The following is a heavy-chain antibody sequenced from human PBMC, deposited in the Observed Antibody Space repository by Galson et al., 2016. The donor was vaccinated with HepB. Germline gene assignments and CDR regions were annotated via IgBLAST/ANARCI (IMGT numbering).Heavy chain of an antibody. D-gene: IGHD3-3*01. V-gene: IGHV3-7*04. J-gene: IGHJ4*02. CDR3: ARWYHDFGSAYYNPQHTYYFDS. CDR1: GFSFSSYW. Sequence: SLRLSCAASGFSFSSYWMSWVRQAPGKGLEWVANIKQDGSEKYFLASVKGRFTVSRDNAQTSLYLQMNSLRAEDTAVYYCARWYHDFGSAYYNPQHTYYFDSWGQGTLVTVSS. CDR2: IKQDGSEK.